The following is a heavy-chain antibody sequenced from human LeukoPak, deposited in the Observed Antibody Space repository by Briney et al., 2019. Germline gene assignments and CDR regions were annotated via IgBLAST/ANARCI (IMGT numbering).Heavy chain of an antibody. Sequence: SETLSLTCAVYGGSFSGYCWNWLRQPPGKGLEWIGEINHSGSTNYNPSLKSRVTISVDTSKNQFSLKLSSVTAADTAVYYCARAWFPNFYFDYWGQGTLVTVSS. CDR1: GGSFSGYC. J-gene: IGHJ4*02. CDR3: ARAWFPNFYFDY. V-gene: IGHV4-34*01. CDR2: INHSGST. D-gene: IGHD3-10*01.